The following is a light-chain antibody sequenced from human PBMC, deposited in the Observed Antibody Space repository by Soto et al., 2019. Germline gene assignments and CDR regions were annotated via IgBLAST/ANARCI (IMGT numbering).Light chain of an antibody. CDR3: RQHNTFPIT. CDR2: GAS. CDR1: QGISSY. J-gene: IGKJ5*01. Sequence: DIQLTQTPFFLFASVGDRITITCRASQGISSYLVWYQQKAGTAPKSLIYGASTLQTGVPSRFSGRRSGTEFTLTISSLQPEDSATYYCRQHNTFPITFGQGTRLEI. V-gene: IGKV1-9*01.